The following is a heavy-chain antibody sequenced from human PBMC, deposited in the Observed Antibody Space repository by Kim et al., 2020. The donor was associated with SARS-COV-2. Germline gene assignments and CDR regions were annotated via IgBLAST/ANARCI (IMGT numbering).Heavy chain of an antibody. V-gene: IGHV5-51*01. CDR2: IYPGDSAT. CDR1: GYQFTKYW. Sequence: GESLKISCKGSGYQFTKYWIAWVRQMPGKGLEFLGIIYPGDSATRYSPSFQGQVFISVDKSINTAYLQCHSLRASDSALYYCARVQIENLVKAFDIWGQGTVVTVSS. CDR3: ARVQIENLVKAFDI. J-gene: IGHJ3*02. D-gene: IGHD2-21*01.